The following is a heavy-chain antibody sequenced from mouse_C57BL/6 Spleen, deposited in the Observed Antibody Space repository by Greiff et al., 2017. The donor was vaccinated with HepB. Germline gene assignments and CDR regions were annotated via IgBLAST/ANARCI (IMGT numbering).Heavy chain of an antibody. CDR1: GYTFTSYW. Sequence: VQLQQPGTELVKPGASVKLSCKASGYTFTSYWMHWVKQRPGQGLEWIGNINPSNGGTNYNEKFKSKATLTVDKSSSTAYMQLSSLTSEDSAVYYCARGGTTVVKNYYSMDYWGQGTSVTVSS. CDR3: ARGGTTVVKNYYSMDY. CDR2: INPSNGGT. V-gene: IGHV1-53*01. D-gene: IGHD1-1*01. J-gene: IGHJ4*01.